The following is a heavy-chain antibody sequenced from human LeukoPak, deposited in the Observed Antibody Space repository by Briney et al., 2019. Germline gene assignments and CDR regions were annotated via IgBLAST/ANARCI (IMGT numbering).Heavy chain of an antibody. Sequence: SETLSLTRAVYGGSFSIYYWSWIRQPPGKGLEWIGEINHSGSTNYNPSLKSRVTISVDTSKNQFSLKLSSVTAADTAVYYCARSGDSGTTSFFDYWGQGTLVTVSS. D-gene: IGHD1-1*01. CDR3: ARSGDSGTTSFFDY. J-gene: IGHJ4*02. CDR2: INHSGST. CDR1: GGSFSIYY. V-gene: IGHV4-34*01.